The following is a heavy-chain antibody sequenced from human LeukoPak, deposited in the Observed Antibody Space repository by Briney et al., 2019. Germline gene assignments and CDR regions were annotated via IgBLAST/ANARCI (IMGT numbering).Heavy chain of an antibody. D-gene: IGHD2-2*01. CDR3: ARPYCSSTSCPFDY. CDR2: ISSNSLHI. CDR1: GFTFSDQS. J-gene: IGHJ4*02. V-gene: IGHV3-21*01. Sequence: GGSLRLSCAASGFTFSDQSMNWVRQAPGKGLEWVSSISSNSLHIFYADSVKGRFTISRDNAKNSLYLQMNSLRAEDTAVYYCARPYCSSTSCPFDYWGQGTPVTVSS.